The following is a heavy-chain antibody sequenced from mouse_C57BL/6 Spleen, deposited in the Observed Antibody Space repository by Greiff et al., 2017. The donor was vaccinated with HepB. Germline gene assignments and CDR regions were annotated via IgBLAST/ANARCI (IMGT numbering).Heavy chain of an antibody. J-gene: IGHJ2*01. Sequence: QVHVKQPGAELVKPGASVKLSCKASGYTFTSYWMQWVKQRPGQGLEWIGEIDPSDSYTNYNQKFKGKATLTVDTSSSTAYMQLSSLTSEDSAVYYCARGGGYLDYWGQGTTLTVSS. CDR1: GYTFTSYW. CDR2: IDPSDSYT. CDR3: ARGGGYLDY. V-gene: IGHV1-50*01.